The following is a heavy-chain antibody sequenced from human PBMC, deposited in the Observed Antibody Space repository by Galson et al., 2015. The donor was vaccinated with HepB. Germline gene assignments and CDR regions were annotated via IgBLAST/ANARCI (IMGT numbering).Heavy chain of an antibody. D-gene: IGHD5-18*01. J-gene: IGHJ4*02. CDR1: GFTFSNYG. Sequence: SLRLSCAASGFTFSNYGMHWVRQTPGKGLEWMALISYDETDKYYTESVRGRITVSRDNSRNTLFLEISNLSADDTAIYYCAKEVFPGSSRPHYFDLWGQGTLVTVSS. CDR3: AKEVFPGSSRPHYFDL. V-gene: IGHV3-30*18. CDR2: ISYDETDK.